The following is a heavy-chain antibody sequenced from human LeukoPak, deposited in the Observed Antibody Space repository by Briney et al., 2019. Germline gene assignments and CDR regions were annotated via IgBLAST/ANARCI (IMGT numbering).Heavy chain of an antibody. D-gene: IGHD3-10*01. J-gene: IGHJ3*02. V-gene: IGHV4-31*03. CDR2: IYYSGST. Sequence: SETLSLTCTVSGGSVSSGSYYWSWIRQPPGKGLEWIGYIYYSGSTYYNPSLKSRVTISVDTSKNQSSLKLSSVTAADTAVYYCARALGFGELLLGDAFDIWGQGTMVTVSS. CDR1: GGSVSSGSYY. CDR3: ARALGFGELLLGDAFDI.